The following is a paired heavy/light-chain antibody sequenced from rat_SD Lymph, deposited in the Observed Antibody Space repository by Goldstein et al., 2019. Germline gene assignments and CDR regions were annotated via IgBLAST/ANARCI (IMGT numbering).Light chain of an antibody. CDR2: KAS. CDR1: ESVSTL. Sequence: DTVLTQSPALAVSPGERVTISCRASESVSTLMHWYQQKPGQQPKLLIYKASNLASGVPARFSGSGSGTDFTFTIDPVEADDIATYYCHQSWNSPTFGAGTKLELK. V-gene: IGKV3S8*01. CDR3: HQSWNSPT. J-gene: IGKJ2-1*01.
Heavy chain of an antibody. Sequence: QVQLQQSGAELVKPGTSVKLSCKASGYTFTSNHMNWIKQTTGQGLEWIGIINPGSGGTSYNVKFKGKATLTVDKSSSTAFMQLSSLTPEDSAVYYCARSSFYYYSSPNWFAYWGQGTLVTVSS. CDR3: ARSSFYYYSSPNWFAY. D-gene: IGHD1-2*01. V-gene: IGHV1-47*01. CDR1: GYTFTSNH. J-gene: IGHJ3*01. CDR2: INPGSGGT.